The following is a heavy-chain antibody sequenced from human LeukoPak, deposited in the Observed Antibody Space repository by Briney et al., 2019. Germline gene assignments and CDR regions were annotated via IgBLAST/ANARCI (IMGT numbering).Heavy chain of an antibody. V-gene: IGHV3-20*04. CDR3: ARGVYCSGGSCYPIDY. J-gene: IGHJ4*02. D-gene: IGHD2-15*01. Sequence: TGGSLRLSCAASGFTFDVYGMSWVRQAPGKGLEWVSGINWNGGSTGYADSVKGRFTISRDNAKNSLYLQMNSLRAEDTALYYCARGVYCSGGSCYPIDYWGQGTLVTVSS. CDR2: INWNGGST. CDR1: GFTFDVYG.